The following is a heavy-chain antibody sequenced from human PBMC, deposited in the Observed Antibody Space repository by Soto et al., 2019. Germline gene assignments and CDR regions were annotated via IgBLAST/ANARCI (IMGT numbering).Heavy chain of an antibody. CDR2: IYYSGST. V-gene: IGHV4-59*01. J-gene: IGHJ6*02. CDR1: GGSISSYY. CDR3: ARVKRELELPADYYYYGMDV. Sequence: PSETLSLTCTVSGGSISSYYWSWIRQPPGKGLEWIGYIYYSGSTNYNPSLKSRVTISVDTSKNQFSLKLSSVTAADTAVYYCARVKRELELPADYYYYGMDVWGQGTTVTV. D-gene: IGHD1-7*01.